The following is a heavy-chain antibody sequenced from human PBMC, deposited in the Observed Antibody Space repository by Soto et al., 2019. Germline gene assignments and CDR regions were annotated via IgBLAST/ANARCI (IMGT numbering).Heavy chain of an antibody. D-gene: IGHD2-21*02. CDR2: ISSSGSTI. Sequence: VGSLRLSCAASGFTFSSYEMNWVRQAPGKGLEWVSYISSSGSTIYYADSVKGRFTISRDNPKNTLYLQMNSLRADDTAVYYCARDLAPYCGGDCNIDYWGQGALVTVSS. CDR1: GFTFSSYE. J-gene: IGHJ4*02. V-gene: IGHV3-48*03. CDR3: ARDLAPYCGGDCNIDY.